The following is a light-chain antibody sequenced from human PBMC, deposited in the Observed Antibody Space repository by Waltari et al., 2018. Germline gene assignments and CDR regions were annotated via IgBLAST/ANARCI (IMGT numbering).Light chain of an antibody. CDR2: LGS. V-gene: IGKV2-28*01. Sequence: IVMTQSPLFLPVSPGEPAAISCRSSQSLLHSNGHRDLDWYLQKPGQSPQLRIYLGSHRASGVPDRFSGSGSGTDFTLKISRVEAEDVGIYFCMQALETWTFGQGTKVEIK. CDR1: QSLLHSNGHRD. J-gene: IGKJ1*01. CDR3: MQALETWT.